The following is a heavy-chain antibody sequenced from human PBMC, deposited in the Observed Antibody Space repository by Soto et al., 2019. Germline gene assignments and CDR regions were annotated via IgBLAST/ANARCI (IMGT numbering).Heavy chain of an antibody. D-gene: IGHD2-2*01. CDR3: AKPNLFCSSTSCYDY. J-gene: IGHJ4*02. Sequence: EVQLLESGGGLVQPGGXLXLSCAVSGFTFXSYAMSWXRQAPGKGLEWVSAISGSGGRTYYADSVKGRFTISRDNSKNTLYLQMNSLRAEDTAVYYCAKPNLFCSSTSCYDYWGQGTLVTVSS. CDR2: ISGSGGRT. V-gene: IGHV3-23*01. CDR1: GFTFXSYA.